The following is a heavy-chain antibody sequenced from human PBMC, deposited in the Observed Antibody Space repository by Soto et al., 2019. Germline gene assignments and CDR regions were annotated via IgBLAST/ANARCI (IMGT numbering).Heavy chain of an antibody. CDR1: GDSISSGDSC. Sequence: QVQLQESGPGLVRPSQTLSLTCTVSGDSISSGDSCWSWIRQPPDKGLEWIGHIYHGGSTYNNPSLKSRVTRAVDTPKTQFSLKLSSVRAADTAVYYCARGPSGDKVDYWGQGTLVTVSS. V-gene: IGHV4-30-4*01. J-gene: IGHJ4*02. D-gene: IGHD7-27*01. CDR3: ARGPSGDKVDY. CDR2: IYHGGST.